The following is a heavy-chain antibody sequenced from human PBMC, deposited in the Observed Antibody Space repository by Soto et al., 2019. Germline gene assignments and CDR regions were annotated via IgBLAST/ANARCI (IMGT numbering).Heavy chain of an antibody. V-gene: IGHV4-59*01. CDR1: GDSIRSYY. D-gene: IGHD5-12*01. J-gene: IGHJ6*02. CDR3: ARAYGGFDNGLDV. CDR2: IYYSGST. Sequence: QVQLQESGPGLVKPSETLSLTCTVSGDSIRSYYWTCIRQPPGKGLELIGYIYYSGSTRYNPSLKSRVTISVDMSKNQFSLKLSSVIAADTAVYYCARAYGGFDNGLDVWGQGTAVTVSS.